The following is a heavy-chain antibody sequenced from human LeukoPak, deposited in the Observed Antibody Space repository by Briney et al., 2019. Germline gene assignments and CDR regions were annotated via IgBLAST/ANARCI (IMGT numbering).Heavy chain of an antibody. CDR2: TRNKANSYTT. D-gene: IGHD3-22*01. Sequence: TGGSLSLYCAASGFTFSDRYMDWVRQAPGKGLEWVGRTRNKANSYTTEYAASVKGRFTISRDDSKNSLYLHMNSLKTEDTAVYYCARVSRPYYYDYDIWGQGTMVSVSS. J-gene: IGHJ3*02. CDR1: GFTFSDRY. V-gene: IGHV3-72*01. CDR3: ARVSRPYYYDYDI.